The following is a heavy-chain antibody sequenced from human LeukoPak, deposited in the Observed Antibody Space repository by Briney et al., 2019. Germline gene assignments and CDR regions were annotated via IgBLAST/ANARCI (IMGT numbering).Heavy chain of an antibody. Sequence: GGSLRLSCAASGFTFSSYEMNWVRQAPGKGLEWVSYISSSGSTIYYADSVKGRSTISRDNAKNLLYLQMDSLRAEDTAVYYCARGWYGDYVSLFDYWGQGTLVTVSS. CDR2: ISSSGSTI. V-gene: IGHV3-48*03. CDR1: GFTFSSYE. J-gene: IGHJ4*02. CDR3: ARGWYGDYVSLFDY. D-gene: IGHD4-17*01.